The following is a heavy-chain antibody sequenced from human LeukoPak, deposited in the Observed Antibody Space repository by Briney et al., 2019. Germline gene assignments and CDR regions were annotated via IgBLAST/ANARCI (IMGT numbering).Heavy chain of an antibody. CDR2: IIPIFGTA. V-gene: IGHV1-69*01. Sequence: ASVKVSCKASGGTFSSCAISWVRQAPGQGLEWMGGIIPIFGTANYAQKFQGRVTITADESTSTAYMELSSLRSEDTAVYYCARDTLYYYDSSGPPALDYWGQGTLVTVSS. CDR1: GGTFSSCA. D-gene: IGHD3-22*01. J-gene: IGHJ4*02. CDR3: ARDTLYYYDSSGPPALDY.